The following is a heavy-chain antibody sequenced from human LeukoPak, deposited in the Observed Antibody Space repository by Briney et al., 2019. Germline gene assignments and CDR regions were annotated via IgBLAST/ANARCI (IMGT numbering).Heavy chain of an antibody. V-gene: IGHV1-24*01. Sequence: ASVKVSCKVSGYTLTELSMHWVRQAPGKGLEWMGGFDPEDGETIYAQKFQGRVTMTRDTSTSTVYMELSSLRSEDTAVYYCARDPGRSHYCYMDVWGKGTTVTISS. CDR2: FDPEDGET. CDR1: GYTLTELS. CDR3: ARDPGRSHYCYMDV. J-gene: IGHJ6*03.